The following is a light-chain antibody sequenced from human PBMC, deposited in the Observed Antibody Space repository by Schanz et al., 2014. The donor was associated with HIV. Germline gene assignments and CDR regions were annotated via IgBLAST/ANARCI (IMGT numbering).Light chain of an antibody. CDR2: DVS. CDR1: SSDVGGYNY. Sequence: QSALTQPPSASGSPGQSVTISCTGTSSDVGGYNYVSWYQHHPGKAPKLMIYDVSNRPSGVSNRFSGSKSGNTASLTISGLQAEDEADYYCSSYTSSSTSWVFGGGTKLTVL. CDR3: SSYTSSSTSWV. J-gene: IGLJ3*02. V-gene: IGLV2-14*03.